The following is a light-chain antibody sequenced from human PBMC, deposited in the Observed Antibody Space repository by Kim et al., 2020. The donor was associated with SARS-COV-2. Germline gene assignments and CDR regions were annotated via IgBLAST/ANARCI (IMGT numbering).Light chain of an antibody. CDR1: KLGYKY. CDR2: QDS. J-gene: IGLJ3*02. CDR3: QAWDSSTAWV. V-gene: IGLV3-1*01. Sequence: SPGRTASITCSGDKLGYKYACWYQQKPGQSPVLVIYQDSKRPSGIPERFSGSNSGNTATLTISGTQAMDEADYYCQAWDSSTAWVFGGGTQLTVL.